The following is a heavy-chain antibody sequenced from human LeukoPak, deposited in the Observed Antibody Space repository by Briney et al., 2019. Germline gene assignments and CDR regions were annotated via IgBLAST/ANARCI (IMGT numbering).Heavy chain of an antibody. V-gene: IGHV1-2*02. CDR2: INPNSGGT. CDR1: GYTFTGYY. Sequence: GASVKVSCKASGYTFTGYYMHWVRQAPGQGLEWMGWINPNSGGTNYAQKFQGRVTMTRDTSISTAYMELSRLRSDDTAVYYCARDNQKYSSSYGGGYWGQGTLVTVSS. CDR3: ARDNQKYSSSYGGGY. J-gene: IGHJ4*02. D-gene: IGHD6-6*01.